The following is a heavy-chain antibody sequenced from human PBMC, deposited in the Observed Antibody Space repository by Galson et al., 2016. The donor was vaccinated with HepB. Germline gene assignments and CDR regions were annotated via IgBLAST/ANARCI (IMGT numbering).Heavy chain of an antibody. J-gene: IGHJ4*02. Sequence: SLRLSCAASGFTVSSSYMTWVRQAPGKGLQWISVFYSSGTKYVANSVQGRFTIPRDTSLNTLYLQMHSLKDEDTAVYFCARDLGSGRSDYWGQGTLATVSS. D-gene: IGHD3-10*01. V-gene: IGHV3-53*01. CDR1: GFTVSSSY. CDR3: ARDLGSGRSDY. CDR2: FYSSGTK.